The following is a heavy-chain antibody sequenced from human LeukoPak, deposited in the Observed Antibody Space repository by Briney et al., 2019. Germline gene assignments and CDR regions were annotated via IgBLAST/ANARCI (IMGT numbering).Heavy chain of an antibody. V-gene: IGHV3-23*01. CDR2: VSGNGGRT. CDR1: GFTLSSYA. Sequence: GGSLRLSCAASGFTLSSYAMNWVRQAPGKGLEWVSGVSGNGGRTDYADSVKGRFTISRDNSKNSLFLQMNSLRAEDTAIYYCAKGVSGHYDILTGNDYWGQGTLVTVSS. CDR3: AKGVSGHYDILTGNDY. J-gene: IGHJ4*02. D-gene: IGHD3-9*01.